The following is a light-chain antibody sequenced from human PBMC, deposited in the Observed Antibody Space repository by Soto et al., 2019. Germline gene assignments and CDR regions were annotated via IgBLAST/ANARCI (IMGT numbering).Light chain of an antibody. Sequence: QSVLTQPASVSGSPGQSSTLSCTGTSSDVGTYNYVSWYQHHPGKAPKLIIYEVSNRTSGVSNRFSGYKSGSTASLTISGLQAEDGADYHCTSYTRDTALVFGTGTKVTVL. CDR2: EVS. CDR1: SSDVGTYNY. CDR3: TSYTRDTALV. V-gene: IGLV2-14*01. J-gene: IGLJ1*01.